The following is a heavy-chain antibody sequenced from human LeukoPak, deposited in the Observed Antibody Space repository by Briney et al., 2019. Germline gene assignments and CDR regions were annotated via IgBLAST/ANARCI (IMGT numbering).Heavy chain of an antibody. CDR3: AREGGFYRPLDY. J-gene: IGHJ4*02. CDR1: GGSVSSTNW. D-gene: IGHD6-25*01. Sequence: SETLSLTCGVSGGSVSSTNWWTWIRQPPGKGLEWIGEVHLDGRTNFNPSLKSRLTMSVDLSENHVSLKLTSVTAADTAVYYCAREGGFYRPLDYSGQGTWVTVSS. V-gene: IGHV4-4*02. CDR2: VHLDGRT.